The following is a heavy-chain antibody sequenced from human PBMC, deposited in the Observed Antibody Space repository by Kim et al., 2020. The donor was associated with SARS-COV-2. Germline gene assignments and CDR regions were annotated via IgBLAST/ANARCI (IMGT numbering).Heavy chain of an antibody. D-gene: IGHD6-13*01. J-gene: IGHJ4*02. Sequence: YATPVRGRFTISRADSKNTLYLQMNSLKTEDTAVYYCTTVRFLYTSSWSDWGQGTLVTVSS. V-gene: IGHV3-15*01. CDR3: TTVRFLYTSSWSD.